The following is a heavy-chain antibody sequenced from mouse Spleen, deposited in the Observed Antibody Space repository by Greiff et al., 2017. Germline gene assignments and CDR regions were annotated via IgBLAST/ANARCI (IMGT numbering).Heavy chain of an antibody. D-gene: IGHD2-3*01. J-gene: IGHJ2*01. V-gene: IGHV1-82*01. Sequence: QVQLQQSGPELVKPGASVKISCKASGYAFSSSWMNWVKQRPGKGLEWIGRIYPGDGDTNYNGKFKGKATLTADKSSSTAYMQLSSLTSEDSAVYFCARFLYDGYRLFDYWGQGTTLTVSS. CDR2: IYPGDGDT. CDR1: GYAFSSSW. CDR3: ARFLYDGYRLFDY.